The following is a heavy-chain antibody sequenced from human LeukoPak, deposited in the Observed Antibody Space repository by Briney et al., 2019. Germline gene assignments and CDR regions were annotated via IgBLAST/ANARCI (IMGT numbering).Heavy chain of an antibody. D-gene: IGHD6-19*01. J-gene: IGHJ4*02. V-gene: IGHV4-30-4*01. Sequence: SETLSLTCTVSGGSISSGDYYWRWIRQPPGKGLEWIGYIYYSGSTYYNPSLKSRVTISVDTSKNQFSLKLSSVTAADTAVYYCARVVAASLDYWGQGTLVTVSS. CDR1: GGSISSGDYY. CDR3: ARVVAASLDY. CDR2: IYYSGST.